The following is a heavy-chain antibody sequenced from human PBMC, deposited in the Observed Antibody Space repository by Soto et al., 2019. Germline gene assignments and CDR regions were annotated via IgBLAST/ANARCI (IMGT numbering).Heavy chain of an antibody. CDR1: GFTFSSYA. V-gene: IGHV3-23*01. CDR2: ISGSGGST. J-gene: IGHJ4*02. Sequence: PGGSLRLSCAASGFTFSSYAMSWVSQAPGKGLEWVSAISGSGGSTYYADSVKGRFTISRDNSKNTLYLQMNSLRAEDTAVYYCAKGAVVVPASILRISATMVTGPIFDYWGQGTLVTVSS. D-gene: IGHD2-2*02. CDR3: AKGAVVVPASILRISATMVTGPIFDY.